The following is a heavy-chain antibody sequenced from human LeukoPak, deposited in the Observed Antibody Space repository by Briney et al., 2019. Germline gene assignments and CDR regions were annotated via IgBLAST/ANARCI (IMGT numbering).Heavy chain of an antibody. CDR2: IWYDGSNK. CDR1: GFTFSSYG. Sequence: PGGSLRLSCAASGFTFSSYGMHWVRQAPGKGLEWVAVIWYDGSNKYYADSVKGRFTISRDNSKNTLYLQMNSLRAEDTAVYYCAKQRSGSYGGFDYWGQGTLVTVSS. D-gene: IGHD1-26*01. CDR3: AKQRSGSYGGFDY. J-gene: IGHJ4*02. V-gene: IGHV3-33*06.